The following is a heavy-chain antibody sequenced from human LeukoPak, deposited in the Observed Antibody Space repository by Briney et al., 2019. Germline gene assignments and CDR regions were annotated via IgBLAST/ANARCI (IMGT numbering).Heavy chain of an antibody. CDR1: GYTFTGYY. J-gene: IGHJ5*02. CDR2: INPNSGGT. Sequence: ASVKVSCKASGYTFTGYYMHWVRQAPGQGLEWMGQINPNSGGTNYAQKFQGRVTMTRDTSISTAYMELSRLRSDDTAVYYCARDYRMVRGVIVGWFDPWGQGTLVTVSS. V-gene: IGHV1-2*06. CDR3: ARDYRMVRGVIVGWFDP. D-gene: IGHD3-10*01.